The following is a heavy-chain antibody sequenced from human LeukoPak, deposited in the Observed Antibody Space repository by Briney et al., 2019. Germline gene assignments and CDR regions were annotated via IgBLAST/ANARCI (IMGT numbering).Heavy chain of an antibody. CDR3: ARRESSGWYWGY. CDR2: ISGSGNTI. Sequence: GGSLRLSCAASGFTFSTYSMNWVRQAPGKGLEWLSYISGSGNTIYYADSVKGRFTISRDNAKNSLYLQMSSLRDEDTAVYYCARRESSGWYWGYWGQGTLVTVSS. J-gene: IGHJ4*02. CDR1: GFTFSTYS. V-gene: IGHV3-48*02. D-gene: IGHD6-19*01.